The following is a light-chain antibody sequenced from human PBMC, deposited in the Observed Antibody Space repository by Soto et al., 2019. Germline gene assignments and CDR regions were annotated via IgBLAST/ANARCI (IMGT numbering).Light chain of an antibody. J-gene: IGKJ1*01. V-gene: IGKV4-1*01. Sequence: DIVMTQSPDSLAVSLGERATINCKSSQSVLYTNNKNYLAWYQQKRGQPPKLLIDWASTRESGGPDRFSGSVSWTDFTHTIRSLQAEDVAVYYCQQYYDDYQTFGQVAKVEIK. CDR3: QQYYDDYQT. CDR2: WAS. CDR1: QSVLYTNNKNY.